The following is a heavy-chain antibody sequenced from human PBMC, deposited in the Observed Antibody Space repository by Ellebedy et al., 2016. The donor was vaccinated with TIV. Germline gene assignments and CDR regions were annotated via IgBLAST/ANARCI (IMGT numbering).Heavy chain of an antibody. V-gene: IGHV2-5*08. D-gene: IGHD3-22*01. J-gene: IGHJ3*02. CDR3: ARAQKYYYDSSGYYYYRYAFDI. Sequence: SGPTLVXPTQTLTLTCTFSGFSLSNARMGVSWIRQPPGKALEWLALIYWDDDKRYSPSLKSRLTITKDTSKNQVVLTMTNMDPVDTATYYCARAQKYYYDSSGYYYYRYAFDIWGQGTMVTVSS. CDR2: IYWDDDK. CDR1: GFSLSNARMG.